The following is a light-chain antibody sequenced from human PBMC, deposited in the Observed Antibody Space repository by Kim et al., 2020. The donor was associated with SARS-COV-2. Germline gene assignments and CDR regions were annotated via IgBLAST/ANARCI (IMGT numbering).Light chain of an antibody. Sequence: VALGPTVRITCQGDSLRSYYATWYQQKPGQAPILLIYGKNNRPSGIPARFSGSSSGNTASLTITGTQAGDEADYYCNSRDSNDNVVFGGGTQLTVL. CDR3: NSRDSNDNVV. J-gene: IGLJ2*01. CDR1: SLRSYY. CDR2: GKN. V-gene: IGLV3-19*01.